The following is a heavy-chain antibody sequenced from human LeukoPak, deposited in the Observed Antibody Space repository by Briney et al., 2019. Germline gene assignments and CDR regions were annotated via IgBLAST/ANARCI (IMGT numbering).Heavy chain of an antibody. CDR2: MSYDGSNK. CDR3: ARHYDNDGYYYAHFDY. J-gene: IGHJ4*02. V-gene: IGHV3-30*03. Sequence: GSRRLSCAASGFTFRSYGMHWVRQAPGKGLEWVAVMSYDGSNKYYADSVKGRFTIYRDNSKNTLYLQMSSLRAEDTAVYYCARHYDNDGYYYAHFDYWGQGPLVPVSS. CDR1: GFTFRSYG. D-gene: IGHD3-22*01.